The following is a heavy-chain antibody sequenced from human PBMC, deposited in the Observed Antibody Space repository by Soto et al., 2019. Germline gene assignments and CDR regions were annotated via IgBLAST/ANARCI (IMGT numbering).Heavy chain of an antibody. V-gene: IGHV4-4*02. D-gene: IGHD3-10*01. Sequence: PSENLSLTCAVSGGAISSSKWWSWVRQPPGKGLEWIGEIYQSGSTTYNPSLESRVRMSVDKSRNQFCLKLTSVTAADTAVYYCARASAQYDSGTYEGGYYYFDSWGQGTPVT. J-gene: IGHJ4*02. CDR3: ARASAQYDSGTYEGGYYYFDS. CDR1: GGAISSSKW. CDR2: IYQSGST.